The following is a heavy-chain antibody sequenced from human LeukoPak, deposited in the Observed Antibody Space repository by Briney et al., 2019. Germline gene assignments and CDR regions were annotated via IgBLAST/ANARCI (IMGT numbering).Heavy chain of an antibody. V-gene: IGHV4-59*01. Sequence: PSETLSLTCTVSHGSISGFHWSWIRQPPGKGLEWIGYIFYSGSHNYNPPLKSRVTISVDTSRNQVSLKLSSVTAADTAVYYCARGGAFSSSWYVDYWGQGTL. CDR3: ARGGAFSSSWYVDY. J-gene: IGHJ4*02. CDR1: HGSISGFH. CDR2: IFYSGSH. D-gene: IGHD6-13*01.